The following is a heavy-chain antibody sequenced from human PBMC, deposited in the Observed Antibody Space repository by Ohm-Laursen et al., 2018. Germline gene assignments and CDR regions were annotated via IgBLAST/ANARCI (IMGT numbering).Heavy chain of an antibody. D-gene: IGHD6-19*01. V-gene: IGHV4-59*01. CDR3: ARHGGYSSGWYYGY. CDR2: IYYSGST. J-gene: IGHJ4*02. Sequence: SQTLSLTCSVSGGSISSYYWSWIRQPPGKGLEWIGYIYYSGSTNYNPSLKSRVTISVDTSKNQFSLKLSSVTAADTAVYYCARHGGYSSGWYYGYWGQGTLVTVSS. CDR1: GGSISSYY.